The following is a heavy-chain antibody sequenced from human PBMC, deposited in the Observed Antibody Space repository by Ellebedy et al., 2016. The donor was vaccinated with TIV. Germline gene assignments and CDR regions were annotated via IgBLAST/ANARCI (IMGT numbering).Heavy chain of an antibody. CDR2: IQQDGSEK. CDR3: ARGRSFN. V-gene: IGHV3-7*03. CDR1: GFTFSSNW. D-gene: IGHD3-10*01. J-gene: IGHJ4*02. Sequence: PGGSLRLSCAASGFTFSSNWMSLVRQTPGKGLEWLASIQQDGSEKYYVDSVQDRFTISRDNAKNSLYLQMNSLRAEDTGVYYCARGRSFNWGQGTLVTVSS.